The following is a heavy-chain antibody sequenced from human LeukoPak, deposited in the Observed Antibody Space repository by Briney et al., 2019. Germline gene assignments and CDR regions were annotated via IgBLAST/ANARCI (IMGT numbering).Heavy chain of an antibody. D-gene: IGHD4-17*01. CDR3: ARLHGADYADLGTFDY. CDR1: GGSISSSNW. V-gene: IGHV4-4*02. CDR2: IYHSGST. Sequence: SETLSLTCAVSGGSISSSNWWSWVRQPPGKGLEWIGEIYHSGSTNYNPSLKSRVTISVDTSKNQFSLQLSSVTAADTAVYYCARLHGADYADLGTFDYWGQGTLVTVSS. J-gene: IGHJ4*02.